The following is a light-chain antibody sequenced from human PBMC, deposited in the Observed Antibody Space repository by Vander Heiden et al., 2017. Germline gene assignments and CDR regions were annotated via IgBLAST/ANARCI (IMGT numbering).Light chain of an antibody. V-gene: IGKV3-20*01. CDR3: KQYGSSPIT. CDR2: GAS. CDR1: QSVSSSY. Sequence: EISLTQSPGTLSLSPGERATLPCRASQSVSSSYLAGYQRKPGEAPRLLSYGASSRATGIPDRFSGSGSGTDFTLSLSRLEPEDFAVYYCKQYGSSPITFGQGTRLEIK. J-gene: IGKJ5*01.